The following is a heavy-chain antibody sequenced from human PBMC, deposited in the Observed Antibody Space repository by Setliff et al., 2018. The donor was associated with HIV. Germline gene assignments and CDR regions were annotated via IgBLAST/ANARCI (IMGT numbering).Heavy chain of an antibody. CDR1: GGSFSYFA. V-gene: IGHV1-69*05. J-gene: IGHJ4*02. D-gene: IGHD4-17*01. CDR3: ASKLWDGDYGLLDD. CDR2: IIPATGAI. Sequence: ASVKVSCKAPGGSFSYFAIAWVRQAPGQGLEWIGAIIPATGAINYAQTLQGRVTLTTDKSTGTAYMELSSLTSEDSAVYYCASKLWDGDYGLLDDWGQGTLVTVS.